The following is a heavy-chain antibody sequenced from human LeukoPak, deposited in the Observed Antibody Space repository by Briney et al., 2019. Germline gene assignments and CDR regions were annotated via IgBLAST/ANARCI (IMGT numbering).Heavy chain of an antibody. J-gene: IGHJ4*01. CDR2: IYYSGST. CDR3: ARGPPYSRRTYYFDY. D-gene: IGHD6-13*01. V-gene: IGHV4-39*07. Sequence: PSETLSLTCTVSGGSISSSSYYWGWIRQPPGKGLEWIGSIYYSGSTYYNPSLKSRVTISVDTSKNQFSLKLSSVTAADTAVYYCARGPPYSRRTYYFDYWGHGTLVTVSS. CDR1: GGSISSSSYY.